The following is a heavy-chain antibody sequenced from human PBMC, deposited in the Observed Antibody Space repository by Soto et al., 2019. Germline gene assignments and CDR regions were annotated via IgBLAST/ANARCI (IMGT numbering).Heavy chain of an antibody. CDR2: ISYDGSNK. Sequence: GGSLRLSCAASGFTFSSYAMHWVRQAPGKGLEWVAVISYDGSNKYYADSVKGRFTISRDNSKNTLYLQMNSLRAEDTAVYYCARDADMARSSGYDPLYYFDYWGQGTLVTVSS. CDR3: ARDADMARSSGYDPLYYFDY. CDR1: GFTFSSYA. V-gene: IGHV3-30-3*01. D-gene: IGHD5-12*01. J-gene: IGHJ4*02.